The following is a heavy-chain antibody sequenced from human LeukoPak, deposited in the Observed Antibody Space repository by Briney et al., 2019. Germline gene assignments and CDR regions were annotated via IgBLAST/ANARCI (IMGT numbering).Heavy chain of an antibody. V-gene: IGHV1-18*04. CDR2: ISAYNGNT. CDR1: GYTFTSYY. Sequence: GASVKVSCKASGYTFTSYYMHWVRQAPGQGLEWMGWISAYNGNTNYAQKLQGRVTMTTDTSTSTAYMELRSLRSDDTAVYYCARSRGYSSSSGYYYYGMDVWGQGTTVTVSS. CDR3: ARSRGYSSSSGYYYYGMDV. D-gene: IGHD6-6*01. J-gene: IGHJ6*02.